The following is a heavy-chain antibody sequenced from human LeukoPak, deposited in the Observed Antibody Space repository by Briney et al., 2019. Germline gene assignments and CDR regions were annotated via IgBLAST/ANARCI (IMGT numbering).Heavy chain of an antibody. D-gene: IGHD5-12*01. J-gene: IGHJ4*02. Sequence: ASVKVSCKASGYTFTSYDINWVRQATGQGLEWMGWMNPNSGNTGYAQKFQGRVTITADEFTSTAYMELSSLRSEDTAVYYCAKTPSGYVPLDYWGQGTLVTVSS. V-gene: IGHV1-8*01. CDR1: GYTFTSYD. CDR2: MNPNSGNT. CDR3: AKTPSGYVPLDY.